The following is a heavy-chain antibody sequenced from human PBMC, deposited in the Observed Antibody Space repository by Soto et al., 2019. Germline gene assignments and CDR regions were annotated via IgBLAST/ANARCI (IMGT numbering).Heavy chain of an antibody. CDR3: ARTPRGAAADYYYGMDV. CDR1: GFTFSSYS. V-gene: IGHV3-48*01. Sequence: PGGSLRLSCAASGFTFSSYSMNWVRQAPGKGLEWVSYISSSSSTIYYADSVKGRFTISRDNAKNSLYLQMNSLRAEDTAVYYCARTPRGAAADYYYGMDVWGQGTTVTVS. D-gene: IGHD6-13*01. CDR2: ISSSSSTI. J-gene: IGHJ6*02.